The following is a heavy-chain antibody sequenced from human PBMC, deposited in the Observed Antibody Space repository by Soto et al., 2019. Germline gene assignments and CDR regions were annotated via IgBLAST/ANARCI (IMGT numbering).Heavy chain of an antibody. D-gene: IGHD5-12*01. CDR2: IYTSGST. Sequence: PSETLSLTCTVSGGSISSYYWSWIRQPAGKGLEWIGRIYTSGSTNYNPSLKSRVTMSVDTSKNQFSLKLRSVTAADTAVYYCARDQLGYCGYESALFDPWGQGTLVAVSS. CDR3: ARDQLGYCGYESALFDP. CDR1: GGSISSYY. V-gene: IGHV4-4*07. J-gene: IGHJ5*02.